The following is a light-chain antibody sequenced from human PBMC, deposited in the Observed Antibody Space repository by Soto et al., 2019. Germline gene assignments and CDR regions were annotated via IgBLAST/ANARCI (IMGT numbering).Light chain of an antibody. CDR3: QHYDGYPQI. CDR2: AAS. CDR1: QGISTF. V-gene: IGKV1-16*01. J-gene: IGKJ1*01. Sequence: DIQMTQSPSSLSASVGDRVTITCRASQGISTFLAWFQQKPGKAPKTLIYAASSLHSGVPSRFSGSGSGTDFTLTISSLQPEDFATYYCQHYDGYPQIFGQGTKVEIK.